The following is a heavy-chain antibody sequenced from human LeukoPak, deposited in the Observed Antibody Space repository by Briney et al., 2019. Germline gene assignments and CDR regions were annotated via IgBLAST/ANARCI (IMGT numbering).Heavy chain of an antibody. D-gene: IGHD4-17*01. CDR3: ARDLGDDFGYWFDP. J-gene: IGHJ5*02. V-gene: IGHV4-59*01. Sequence: SETLSLTCTVSGGSISSYYWSWIRQPPGKGLEWIGYIYYSGSTNYNPSLKSRVTISVDTSKNQFSLKLSSVTAADTAVYYCARDLGDDFGYWFDPWGQGTLVTVSS. CDR2: IYYSGST. CDR1: GGSISSYY.